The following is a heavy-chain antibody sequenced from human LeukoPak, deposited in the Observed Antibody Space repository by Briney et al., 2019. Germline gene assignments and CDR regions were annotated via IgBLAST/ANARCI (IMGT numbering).Heavy chain of an antibody. V-gene: IGHV1-69*13. CDR1: GGTFSSYA. CDR3: AIPLGYCSSTSCYNTRDNWFDP. CDR2: IIPIFGTA. D-gene: IGHD2-2*02. J-gene: IGHJ5*02. Sequence: SVKVSCKASGGTFSSYAISWVRQAPGQGLEWMGGIIPIFGTANYAQKFQGRVTITADESTSAAYMELSSLRSEDTAVYYCAIPLGYCSSTSCYNTRDNWFDPWGQGTLVTVSS.